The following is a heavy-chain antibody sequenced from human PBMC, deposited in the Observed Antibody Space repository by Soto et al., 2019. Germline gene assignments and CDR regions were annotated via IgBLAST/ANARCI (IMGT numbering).Heavy chain of an antibody. J-gene: IGHJ5*02. V-gene: IGHV4-31*03. Sequence: PSETLSLTCTVSGGSISSGSYFWSWVRQRPGEGLEWIGNIYYTGITYYNLSLKSRGAISVDTSKNHFSLTLTSLTAADTAIYYCARVLLTPSTHPDRWGQAALVTVSS. CDR1: GGSISSGSYF. CDR2: IYYTGIT. CDR3: ARVLLTPSTHPDR. D-gene: IGHD2-15*01.